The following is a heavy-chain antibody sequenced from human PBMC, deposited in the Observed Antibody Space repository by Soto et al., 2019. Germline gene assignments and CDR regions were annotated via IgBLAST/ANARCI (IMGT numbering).Heavy chain of an antibody. J-gene: IGHJ6*02. V-gene: IGHV1-3*01. CDR3: ARDSLRNYGMDV. Sequence: ASVKVSCKAPGYTFTSYAMHWVRQAPGQRLEWMGWINAGNGNTKYSQKFQGRVTITRDTSASTAYMELSSLRSEDTAVYYCARDSLRNYGMDVWGQGTTVTVSS. CDR1: GYTFTSYA. CDR2: INAGNGNT.